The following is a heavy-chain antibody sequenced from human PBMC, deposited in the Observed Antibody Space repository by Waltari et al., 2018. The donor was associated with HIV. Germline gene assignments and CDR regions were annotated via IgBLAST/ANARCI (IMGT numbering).Heavy chain of an antibody. CDR2: MYSGGTT. Sequence: EVQLVESGGGLVRPGGSLRLSCPASGFTVSRHPMGWVRQTPGKGLEYVSVMYSGGTTHYADSVNGRFTISRDSSKSALYLQMNTLRAEDTALYYCARVDRAGTTSGWDFFDIWGQGTMVTVSS. D-gene: IGHD1-1*01. CDR1: GFTVSRHP. CDR3: ARVDRAGTTSGWDFFDI. J-gene: IGHJ3*02. V-gene: IGHV3-66*01.